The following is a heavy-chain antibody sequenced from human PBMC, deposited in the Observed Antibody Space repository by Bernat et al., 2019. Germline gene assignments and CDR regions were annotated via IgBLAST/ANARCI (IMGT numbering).Heavy chain of an antibody. Sequence: EVQLVESGGGLIQPGGSVRLSCAASGLTVSSNYMSWVRQAPGKGLEWVSDIYSGGSTYYADSVKGRFTISRDNSKNTLYLQMNSLRAEDTAVYYCARAAFWSGYLNHDAFDSWGQGTMVTVSS. J-gene: IGHJ3*02. CDR1: GLTVSSNY. D-gene: IGHD3-3*01. CDR2: IYSGGST. CDR3: ARAAFWSGYLNHDAFDS. V-gene: IGHV3-53*01.